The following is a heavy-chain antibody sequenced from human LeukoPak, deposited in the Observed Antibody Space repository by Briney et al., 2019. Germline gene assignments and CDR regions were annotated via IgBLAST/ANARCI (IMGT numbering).Heavy chain of an antibody. J-gene: IGHJ4*02. V-gene: IGHV3-9*01. CDR3: AKDIGYSSG. Sequence: MHWVRQAPGKGLEWVSGISWNSGSIGYADSVKGRFTISRDNAKNSLYLQINSLRAEDTALYYCAKDIGYSSGWGQGTLVTVSS. D-gene: IGHD3-10*01. CDR2: ISWNSGSI.